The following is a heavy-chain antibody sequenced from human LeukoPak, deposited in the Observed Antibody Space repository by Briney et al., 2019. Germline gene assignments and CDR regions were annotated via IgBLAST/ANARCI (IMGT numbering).Heavy chain of an antibody. J-gene: IGHJ4*02. CDR1: GYSFTSYW. CDR2: IYPGDSDT. CDR3: ARHRIPYGSGSYYFDY. D-gene: IGHD3-10*01. Sequence: GESLKISCKGSGYSFTSYWIGWVRQMPGKGLEWMGIIYPGDSDTRYSPFFQGQVTISADKSISTAYLQWGSLKASDTAMYYCARHRIPYGSGSYYFDYWGQGTLVTVSS. V-gene: IGHV5-51*01.